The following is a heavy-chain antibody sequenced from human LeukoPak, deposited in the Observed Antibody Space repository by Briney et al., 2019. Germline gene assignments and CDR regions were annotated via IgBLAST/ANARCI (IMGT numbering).Heavy chain of an antibody. CDR3: ARDFSSSSPNFDY. J-gene: IGHJ4*02. D-gene: IGHD6-6*01. V-gene: IGHV3-7*01. CDR1: GFTFSSYW. Sequence: GGSLRLSCAASGFTFSSYWMSWVRQAPGKGLEWVANIKQDGSEKYYVDSVKGRFTISRDNAKNSLYLQMNSLRAEDTAVYYCARDFSSSSPNFDYWGQGTLVTVSS. CDR2: IKQDGSEK.